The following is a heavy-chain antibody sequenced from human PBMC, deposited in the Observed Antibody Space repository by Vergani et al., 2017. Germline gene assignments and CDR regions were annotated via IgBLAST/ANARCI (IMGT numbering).Heavy chain of an antibody. CDR2: ISSSSSYI. Sequence: EVQLVESGGGLVKPGGSLRLSCAASGFTFSSYSMNWVRQAPGKGLEWVSSISSSSSYIYYADSVKGRFTISRDISKNTLYLEMNSLSAEDTALYHCVKDHPVFDEWGRGTLVSGS. J-gene: IGHJ4*02. V-gene: IGHV3-21*01. CDR3: VKDHPVFDE. CDR1: GFTFSSYS.